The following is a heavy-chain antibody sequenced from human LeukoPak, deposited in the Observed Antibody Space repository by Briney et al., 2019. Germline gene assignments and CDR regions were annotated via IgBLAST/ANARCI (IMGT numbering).Heavy chain of an antibody. CDR3: ARDTTATGPFDN. Sequence: ASVTGSCKASGYSFTSYYMHWVRQAPGQGLEWMGIIDPRGCSTSYAQKFQGRVTMTRDTSTSTVYMELSSLRSEDTAVYYCARDTTATGPFDNWGQGTRVSVSS. CDR1: GYSFTSYY. CDR2: IDPRGCST. J-gene: IGHJ4*02. V-gene: IGHV1-46*01. D-gene: IGHD4-11*01.